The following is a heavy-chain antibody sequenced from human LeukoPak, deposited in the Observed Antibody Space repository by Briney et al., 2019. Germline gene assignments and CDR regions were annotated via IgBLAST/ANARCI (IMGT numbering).Heavy chain of an antibody. J-gene: IGHJ4*02. V-gene: IGHV3-66*01. D-gene: IGHD3-10*01. Sequence: PGGSLRLSCAASGFTVSSNYMSWVRQAPGKGLEWVSVIYSGGSTYYADSVKGRFTISRDNSKDTLYLQMNSLRAEDTAVYYCARDPYYGSGFDYWGQGTLVTVSS. CDR1: GFTVSSNY. CDR3: ARDPYYGSGFDY. CDR2: IYSGGST.